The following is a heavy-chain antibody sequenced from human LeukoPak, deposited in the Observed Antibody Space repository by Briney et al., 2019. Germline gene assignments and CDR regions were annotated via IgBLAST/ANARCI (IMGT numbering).Heavy chain of an antibody. CDR3: AKDREYDFWSGYFDY. CDR2: IRYDGSNK. Sequence: PGGSLRLSCAASGFTFSGYGMHWVRQAPGKGLEWVAFIRYDGSNKYYADSVKGRFTISRDNSKNTLYLQMNSLRAEDTAVYYCAKDREYDFWSGYFDYWGQGTLVTVSS. D-gene: IGHD3-3*01. V-gene: IGHV3-30*02. J-gene: IGHJ4*02. CDR1: GFTFSGYG.